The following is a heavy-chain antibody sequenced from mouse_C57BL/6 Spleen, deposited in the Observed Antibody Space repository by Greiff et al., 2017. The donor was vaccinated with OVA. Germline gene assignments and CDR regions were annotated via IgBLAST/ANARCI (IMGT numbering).Heavy chain of an antibody. J-gene: IGHJ2*01. Sequence: VQLQQSGAELVKPGASVKMSCKASGYTFTSYWITWVKQRPGQGLEWIGDIYPGSGSTNYNEKFKSKATLTVDTSSSTAYMQLSSLTSEDSAVYYCARENYYGSSLYYFDYWGQGTTLTVSS. V-gene: IGHV1-55*01. CDR1: GYTFTSYW. CDR3: ARENYYGSSLYYFDY. D-gene: IGHD1-1*01. CDR2: IYPGSGST.